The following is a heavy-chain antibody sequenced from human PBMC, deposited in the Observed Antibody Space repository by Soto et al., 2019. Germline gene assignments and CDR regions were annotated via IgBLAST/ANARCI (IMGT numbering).Heavy chain of an antibody. J-gene: IGHJ4*01. CDR1: GYTCTVYY. Sequence: ASVKVSCLASGYTCTVYYIHWGLQAPGQGLEWMGWINPKSGDTNYAQNFQGRVSMTRDTSITTAYMEVSRLKSDDTAVYYCASVYTRLGHLPKDWGHGYHVTV. CDR2: INPKSGDT. CDR3: ASVYTRLGHLPKD. D-gene: IGHD1-26*01. V-gene: IGHV1-2*02.